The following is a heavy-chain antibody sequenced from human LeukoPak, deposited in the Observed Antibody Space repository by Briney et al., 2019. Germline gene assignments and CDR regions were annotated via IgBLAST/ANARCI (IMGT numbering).Heavy chain of an antibody. Sequence: GGSLRLSCAASGFTFDSYAMNWVRQAPGKGLEWLAVISDSGSDTYYADSVKGRFTISRDNSKNTLYVQMNSLRAEDTAVYYCAKGYYGNYFDYWGQGTLVTASS. D-gene: IGHD3-22*01. V-gene: IGHV3-23*01. CDR2: ISDSGSDT. CDR1: GFTFDSYA. CDR3: AKGYYGNYFDY. J-gene: IGHJ4*02.